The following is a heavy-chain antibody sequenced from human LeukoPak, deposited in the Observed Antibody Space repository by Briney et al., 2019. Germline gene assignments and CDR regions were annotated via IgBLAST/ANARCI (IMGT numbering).Heavy chain of an antibody. J-gene: IGHJ4*02. V-gene: IGHV3-48*03. CDR1: GFRFGSYE. CDR2: ISSSGTTI. CDR3: ARAYSSVASCDY. D-gene: IGHD6-19*01. Sequence: GGSLRLSCAASGFRFGSYEMNWVRQAPGKGLEWVSYISSSGTTIYYADSVKGRFTISRDNAKNSLYLQMNSLRAEDTAVYYCARAYSSVASCDYWGQGTLVTVSS.